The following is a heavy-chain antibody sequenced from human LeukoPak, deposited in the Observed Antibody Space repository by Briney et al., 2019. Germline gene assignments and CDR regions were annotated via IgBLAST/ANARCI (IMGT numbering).Heavy chain of an antibody. J-gene: IGHJ4*02. Sequence: ASVKVSCKASGYTFTGYYMHWVRQAPGQGLEWMGRINPNSGGTNYAQKFQGRVTMTRDTSISTAYMELSRLRSDDTAVYYCARVRWVAAAGRNPFDYWGQGTLVTVSS. V-gene: IGHV1-2*06. CDR2: INPNSGGT. CDR3: ARVRWVAAAGRNPFDY. CDR1: GYTFTGYY. D-gene: IGHD6-13*01.